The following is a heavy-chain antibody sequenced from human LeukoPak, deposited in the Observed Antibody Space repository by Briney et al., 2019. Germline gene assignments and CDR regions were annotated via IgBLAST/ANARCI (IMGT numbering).Heavy chain of an antibody. V-gene: IGHV4-34*01. CDR3: ARVIAPTTVTPYYYYGMDV. J-gene: IGHJ6*02. Sequence: PSETLSLTCAVYGGSFSGYYWSWIRQPPGKGLVWIGEINHSGSTNYNPSLKSRVTISVDTSKNQFSLKLSSVTAADTAVYYCARVIAPTTVTPYYYYGMDVWGQGTTVTVSS. CDR2: INHSGST. CDR1: GGSFSGYY. D-gene: IGHD4-17*01.